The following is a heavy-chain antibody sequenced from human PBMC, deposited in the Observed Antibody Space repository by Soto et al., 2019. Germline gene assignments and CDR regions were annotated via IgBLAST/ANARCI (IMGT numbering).Heavy chain of an antibody. V-gene: IGHV3-9*01. D-gene: IGHD5-12*01. CDR3: AKDLGQDSGYDYEYYFDY. Sequence: GGSLRLSCAASGFTFSSYAMSWVRQAPGKGLEWVSGISWNSGSIGYADSVKGRFTISRDNAKNSLYLQMNSLRAEDTALYYCAKDLGQDSGYDYEYYFDYWGQGTLVTVSS. J-gene: IGHJ4*02. CDR2: ISWNSGSI. CDR1: GFTFSSYA.